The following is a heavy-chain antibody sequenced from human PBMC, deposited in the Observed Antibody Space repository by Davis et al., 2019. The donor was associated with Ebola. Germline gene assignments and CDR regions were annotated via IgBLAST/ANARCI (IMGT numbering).Heavy chain of an antibody. CDR1: GFTFSSYW. CDR2: INTDGSST. CDR3: ARGGIVVVPAWRFDP. J-gene: IGHJ5*02. D-gene: IGHD2-2*01. V-gene: IGHV3-74*01. Sequence: HTGGSLRLSCAASGFTFSSYWMHWVRQAPGKGLVWVSRINTDGSSTTYADSVKGRFTISRDNSKNTLYLQMNSLRAEDTAVYYCARGGIVVVPAWRFDPWGQGTLVTVSS.